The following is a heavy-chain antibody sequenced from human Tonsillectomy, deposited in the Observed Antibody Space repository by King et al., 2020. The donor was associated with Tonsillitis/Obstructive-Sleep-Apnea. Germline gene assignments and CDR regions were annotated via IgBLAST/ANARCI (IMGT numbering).Heavy chain of an antibody. CDR1: GGSVSSGSYY. Sequence: LQLQESGPGLVKPSETLSLTCTVSGGSVSSGSYYWSWLRQPPGKGLEWSGDIYYSGSTNYNPSLKSRVTISVDTSKNQFSLKLSSVTAADTAVYYCARDGRDSSGYYYEDSNWFDPWGQGTLVTVSS. J-gene: IGHJ5*02. D-gene: IGHD3-22*01. V-gene: IGHV4-61*01. CDR3: ARDGRDSSGYYYEDSNWFDP. CDR2: IYYSGST.